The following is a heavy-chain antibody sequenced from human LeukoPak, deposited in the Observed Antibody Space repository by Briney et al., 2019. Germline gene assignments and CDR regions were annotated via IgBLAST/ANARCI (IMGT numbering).Heavy chain of an antibody. Sequence: KSSETLSLTCAVSGGSISSGGYSWSWIRQPPGKGLEWIGYIYHSGSTYYNPSLKSRVTISVDGSKNQFSLKLSSVTAADTAVYYCARGEGSLFDYWGQGTLVTVSS. CDR3: ARGEGSLFDY. J-gene: IGHJ4*02. D-gene: IGHD2-21*01. CDR2: IYHSGST. V-gene: IGHV4-30-2*01. CDR1: GGSISSGGYS.